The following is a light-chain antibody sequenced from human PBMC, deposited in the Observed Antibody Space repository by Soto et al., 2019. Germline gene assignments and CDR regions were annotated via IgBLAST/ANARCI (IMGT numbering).Light chain of an antibody. CDR3: QQYNSYST. J-gene: IGKJ1*01. Sequence: DVQMTQYPSTLSASVGDRVSLTHRASQSISSWLAWYKQTPGKSPNLLIYKASSLESGVPSRFRGIGSGTDFPLTISSLQPDDSATDDCQQYNSYSTFGQGTKVEIK. CDR2: KAS. CDR1: QSISSW. V-gene: IGKV1-5*03.